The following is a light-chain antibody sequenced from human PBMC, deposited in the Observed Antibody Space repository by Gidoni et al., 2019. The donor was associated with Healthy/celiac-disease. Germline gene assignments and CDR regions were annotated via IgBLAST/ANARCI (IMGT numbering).Light chain of an antibody. V-gene: IGKV3-11*01. Sequence: EIVLTQSPATLSLSPVERATRSCRASKSVSSYLARYHQKPGQAPRLLIYDASNRSTGIPARFSGSGSGTYFTLTISSLEPEDFAVYYCQQRSNWPPLTFGGGTKVEIK. CDR2: DAS. J-gene: IGKJ4*01. CDR3: QQRSNWPPLT. CDR1: KSVSSY.